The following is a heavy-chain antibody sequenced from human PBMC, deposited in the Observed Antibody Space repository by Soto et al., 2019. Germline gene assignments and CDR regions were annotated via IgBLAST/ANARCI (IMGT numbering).Heavy chain of an antibody. J-gene: IGHJ6*02. CDR1: GGIFVNYG. Sequence: QMQLVQSGAEVTKPGSSVKVSCEAFGGIFVNYGFSWIRQAPGQGLEWMGGILPMFDKPNYAEKFRGRVTITADKSTTTVYMEVTNARSDDTAVYYCGRDNEVSPNLYGMDVWGQGTTVIVSS. CDR3: GRDNEVSPNLYGMDV. V-gene: IGHV1-69*06. CDR2: ILPMFDKP.